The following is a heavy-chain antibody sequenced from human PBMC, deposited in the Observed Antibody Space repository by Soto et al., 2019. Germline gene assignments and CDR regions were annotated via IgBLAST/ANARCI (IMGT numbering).Heavy chain of an antibody. J-gene: IGHJ4*02. CDR1: GGSISSSSYY. CDR3: ASGIAVAGLAIDY. CDR2: IYYSGST. V-gene: IGHV4-39*01. Sequence: QLQLQESGPGLVKPSETLSLTCTVSGGSISSSSYYWGWIRQPPGKVLEWIGSIYYSGSTYYNPSLKSRVTISVDTSKNQFSLKLSSVTAADTAVYYCASGIAVAGLAIDYWGQGTLVTVSS. D-gene: IGHD6-19*01.